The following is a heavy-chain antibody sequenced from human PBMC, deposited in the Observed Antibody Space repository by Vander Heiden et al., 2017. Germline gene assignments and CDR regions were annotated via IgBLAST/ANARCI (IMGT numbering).Heavy chain of an antibody. D-gene: IGHD1-26*01. Sequence: DVQLVESGGGLVKPGGSLRLSCSASGFPFSRYSLNWVRQAPGKGREWVSSITTSSSYIYYADSVKGRFTISRDNAKNSLYLQMNSLRAEDTAVYYCARDFRMVGATSAFDFWGQGTMVTVSS. CDR2: ITTSSSYI. V-gene: IGHV3-21*01. J-gene: IGHJ3*01. CDR3: ARDFRMVGATSAFDF. CDR1: GFPFSRYS.